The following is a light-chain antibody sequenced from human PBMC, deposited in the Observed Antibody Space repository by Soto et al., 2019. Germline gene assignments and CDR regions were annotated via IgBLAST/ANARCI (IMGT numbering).Light chain of an antibody. CDR3: QQANSFPLT. Sequence: DIQMTQSPSSVSASVGDRVTITCRASQYISSYLAWYQQKPGNAPKLLIYAASRLQSGVPSRFSGSGSGTDFTLTISSLQPEDFATYYCQQANSFPLTFGGGTKVEIK. V-gene: IGKV1-12*01. J-gene: IGKJ4*01. CDR1: QYISSY. CDR2: AAS.